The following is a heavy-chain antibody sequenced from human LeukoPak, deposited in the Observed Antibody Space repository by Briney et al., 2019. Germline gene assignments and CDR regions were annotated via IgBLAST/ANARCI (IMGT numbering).Heavy chain of an antibody. CDR3: AKDRSSSGWYYFDY. CDR2: ISYDGNNK. J-gene: IGHJ4*02. D-gene: IGHD6-19*01. Sequence: GGSLRLSCGASGFTFSSHGMHWVRQAPGNGLEWVAVISYDGNNKYYVDSVKGRFTISRDNSKNTLYLQMNSLRPEDTAVYYCAKDRSSSGWYYFDYWGQGTLVTVSS. CDR1: GFTFSSHG. V-gene: IGHV3-30*18.